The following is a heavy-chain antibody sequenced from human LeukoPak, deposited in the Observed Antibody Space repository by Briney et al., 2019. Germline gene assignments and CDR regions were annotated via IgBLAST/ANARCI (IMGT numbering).Heavy chain of an antibody. CDR2: INHSGST. V-gene: IGHV4-34*01. J-gene: IGHJ3*02. D-gene: IGHD6-13*01. CDR1: GGSFSGYY. Sequence: SETLSLTCAVYGGSFSGYYWSWIRQPPGKGLEWIGEINHSGSTNYNPSLKSRVTISVDTSKNQFSLKLSSVTAADTAVYYCARSGQQLGRGSKGSFDIWGQGTMVTVSS. CDR3: ARSGQQLGRGSKGSFDI.